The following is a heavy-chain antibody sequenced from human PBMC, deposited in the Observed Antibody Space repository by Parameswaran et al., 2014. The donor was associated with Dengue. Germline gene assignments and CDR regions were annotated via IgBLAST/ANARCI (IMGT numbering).Heavy chain of an antibody. J-gene: IGHJ6*02. Sequence: WIRQPPGKGLEWVSSISSSSSYIYYADSVKGRFTISRDNAKNSLYLQMNSLRAEDTAVYYCARDGGYCSSTSCLDTYYYYGMDVWGQGTTVTVSS. CDR2: ISSSSSYI. CDR3: ARDGGYCSSTSCLDTYYYYGMDV. V-gene: IGHV3-21*01. D-gene: IGHD2-2*01.